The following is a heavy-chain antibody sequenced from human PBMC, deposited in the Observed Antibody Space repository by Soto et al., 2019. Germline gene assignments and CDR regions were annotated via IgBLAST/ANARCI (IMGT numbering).Heavy chain of an antibody. CDR2: IYSGGST. J-gene: IGHJ6*02. CDR3: ARDQVLRYFDWLPETYYYYGMDV. D-gene: IGHD3-9*01. V-gene: IGHV3-53*01. CDR1: GFTVSSNY. Sequence: QAGGSLRLSCAASGFTVSSNYMSWVRQAPGKGLEWVSVIYSGGSTYYADSVKGRFTISRDNSKNTLYLQMNSLRAEDTAVYYCARDQVLRYFDWLPETYYYYGMDVWGQGTTVTVSS.